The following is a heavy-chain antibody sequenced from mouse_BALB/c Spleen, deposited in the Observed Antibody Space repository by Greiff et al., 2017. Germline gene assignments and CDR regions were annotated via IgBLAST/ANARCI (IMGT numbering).Heavy chain of an antibody. V-gene: IGHV3-6*02. CDR3: AREIRRGDYYAMDY. D-gene: IGHD2-12*01. Sequence: EVHLVESGPGLVKPSQSLSLTCSVTGYSITSGYYWNWIRQFPGNKLEWMGYISYDGSNNYNPSLKNRISITRDTSKNQFFLKLNSVTTEDTATYYCAREIRRGDYYAMDYWGQGTSVTVSS. CDR1: GYSITSGYY. CDR2: ISYDGSN. J-gene: IGHJ4*01.